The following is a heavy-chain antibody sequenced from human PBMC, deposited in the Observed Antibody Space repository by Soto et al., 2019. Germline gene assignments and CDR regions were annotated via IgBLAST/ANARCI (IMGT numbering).Heavy chain of an antibody. Sequence: PGGSLRLSCAASGFTFSSYGFHWVRQAPGKGLEWVSGISGSGGSTYDADSVKGRFTISRDNSKNTLYLQMNSLRAEDTAVYYCAKGRYYYDSSGLDYWGQGTLVTGLL. CDR1: GFTFSSYG. CDR3: AKGRYYYDSSGLDY. V-gene: IGHV3-23*01. J-gene: IGHJ4*02. D-gene: IGHD3-22*01. CDR2: ISGSGGST.